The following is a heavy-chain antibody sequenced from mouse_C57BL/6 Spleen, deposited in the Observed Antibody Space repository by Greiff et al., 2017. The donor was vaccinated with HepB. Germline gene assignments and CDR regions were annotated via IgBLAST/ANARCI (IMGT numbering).Heavy chain of an antibody. CDR1: GFTFSDYG. V-gene: IGHV5-17*01. D-gene: IGHD1-1*02. CDR2: ISSGSSTI. CDR3: ARPNYYPYYFDY. Sequence: EVKLVESGGGLVKPGGSLKLSCAASGFTFSDYGMHWVRQAPEKGLEWVAYISSGSSTIYYADTVKGRFTISRDNAKNTLFLQMTSLRSEDTAMYYCARPNYYPYYFDYWGQGTTLTVSS. J-gene: IGHJ2*01.